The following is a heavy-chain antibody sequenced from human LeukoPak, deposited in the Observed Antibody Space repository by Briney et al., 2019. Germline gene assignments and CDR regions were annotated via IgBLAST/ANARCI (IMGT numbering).Heavy chain of an antibody. D-gene: IGHD3-10*01. CDR1: GFTFSSYG. Sequence: GGSLRLSCAASGFTFSSYGMHWVRQAPGKGLEWVAVISYDGSNKYYADSVKGRFTISRDNSKNTLYLQMNSLRAEDTAVYYCAKNLKGAPTGYYYYGMDLWGQGTTVTVSS. J-gene: IGHJ6*02. CDR3: AKNLKGAPTGYYYYGMDL. V-gene: IGHV3-30*18. CDR2: ISYDGSNK.